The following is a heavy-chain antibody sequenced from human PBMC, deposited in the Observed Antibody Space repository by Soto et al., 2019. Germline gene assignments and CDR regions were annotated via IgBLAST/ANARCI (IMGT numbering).Heavy chain of an antibody. D-gene: IGHD1-26*01. CDR2: IDPSDSYT. J-gene: IGHJ6*02. CDR3: ARPGATEGRCYYYYGMDV. V-gene: IGHV5-10-1*01. CDR1: GYSFTSYW. Sequence: PGESLKISCKGSGYSFTSYWISWVRQMPGKGLEWMGRIDPSDSYTNYSPSFQGHVTISADKSISTAYLQWSSLKASDTAMYCCARPGATEGRCYYYYGMDVWGQGTTVTDSS.